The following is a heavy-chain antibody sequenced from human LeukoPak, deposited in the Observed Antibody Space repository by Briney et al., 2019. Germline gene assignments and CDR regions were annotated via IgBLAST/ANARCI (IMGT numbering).Heavy chain of an antibody. V-gene: IGHV3-11*01. CDR1: GFIFSDYY. D-gene: IGHD3-10*01. J-gene: IGHJ6*02. Sequence: GGSLRLSCAASGFIFSDYYMSWIRQAPGKGLEWVSYISSGGSSIQYADSVKGRITVSRDNAKNSLYLQMNSLRAEDTAVYYCARGVKVRGVNYYAMDVWGQGTTVTVSS. CDR2: ISSGGSSI. CDR3: ARGVKVRGVNYYAMDV.